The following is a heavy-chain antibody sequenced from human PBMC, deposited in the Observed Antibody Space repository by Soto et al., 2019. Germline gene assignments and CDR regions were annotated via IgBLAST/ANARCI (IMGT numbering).Heavy chain of an antibody. CDR2: ISGNGSTI. CDR3: VRDSRPLLDWPTKGYSDFRMDV. D-gene: IGHD3-3*01. Sequence: VEFRRLSYGASGFTFSSYGMHWVRQAPGKGVQWLSYISGNGSTIYYADSVKGRFSISRDNAQNSLYLQMNSLRAEDTALYYCVRDSRPLLDWPTKGYSDFRMDVWGQWTTVTVSS. CDR1: GFTFSSYG. V-gene: IGHV3-48*04. J-gene: IGHJ6*01.